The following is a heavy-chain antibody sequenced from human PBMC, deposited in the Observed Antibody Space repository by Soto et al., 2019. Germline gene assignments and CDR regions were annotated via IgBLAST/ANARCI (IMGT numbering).Heavy chain of an antibody. J-gene: IGHJ4*02. Sequence: GGSLRLSCAASGFTFSSYGMHWVRQAPGKGLEWVAVISYDGSNKYYADSVKGRFTISRDNSKNTLYLQMNSLRAEDTAVYYCAKDYQVDDSSGYYRTDYWGQGTLVTVSS. CDR2: ISYDGSNK. V-gene: IGHV3-30*18. CDR3: AKDYQVDDSSGYYRTDY. CDR1: GFTFSSYG. D-gene: IGHD3-22*01.